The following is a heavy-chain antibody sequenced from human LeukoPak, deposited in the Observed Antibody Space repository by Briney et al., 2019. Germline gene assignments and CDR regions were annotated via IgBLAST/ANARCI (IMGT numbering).Heavy chain of an antibody. J-gene: IGHJ4*02. Sequence: GGSLRLSCAASGFTFSSYAMSWVRQAPGKGLEWVSAISGSGGSTYYADSVKGRFTISRDNSKDTLYLQMNSLRAEDTALYYCATSTVAKYDYWGQGTLVAVSS. V-gene: IGHV3-23*01. D-gene: IGHD4-11*01. CDR1: GFTFSSYA. CDR2: ISGSGGST. CDR3: ATSTVAKYDY.